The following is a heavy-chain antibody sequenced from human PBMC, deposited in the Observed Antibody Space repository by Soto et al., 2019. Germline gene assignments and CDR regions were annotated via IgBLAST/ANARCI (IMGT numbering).Heavy chain of an antibody. CDR2: IIPIFGIG. V-gene: IGHV1-69*01. Sequence: QVQLVQSGAEVKKPGSSVKVSCKASGGTFNRYAISWVRQAPGQGLEWMGGIIPIFGIGNDAQRFQGRVTITADESTGTAYMELSSLRTQDTGVYYCARSAITLFGLVSTPPHYSSEMDVWGQGTTVTVSS. CDR3: ARSAITLFGLVSTPPHYSSEMDV. D-gene: IGHD3-3*01. CDR1: GGTFNRYA. J-gene: IGHJ6*02.